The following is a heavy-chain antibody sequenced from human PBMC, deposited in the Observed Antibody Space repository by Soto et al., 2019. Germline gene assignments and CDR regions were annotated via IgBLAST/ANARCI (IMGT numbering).Heavy chain of an antibody. Sequence: QVQLVESGGGVVQPGRSLRLSCAASGFTFSSYAMHWVRQAPGKGLEWVAVISYDGSNTYDADSVKGRFTISRDNSKNTQYLQMNRLRAEDTAVEYCERDREQWLVGVWVDSWGQGPLVTVSS. CDR1: GFTFSSYA. CDR2: ISYDGSNT. J-gene: IGHJ5*01. D-gene: IGHD6-19*01. CDR3: ERDREQWLVGVWVDS. V-gene: IGHV3-30-3*01.